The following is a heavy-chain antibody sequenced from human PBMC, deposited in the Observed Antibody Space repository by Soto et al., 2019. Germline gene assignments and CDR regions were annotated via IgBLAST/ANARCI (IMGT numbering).Heavy chain of an antibody. Sequence: QVQLVQSGAEVKKPGSSVKVYCKASGGTFSSYAISWVRQAPGQGLEWMGGIIPIFGTANYAQKFQGRVTITADESTSTAYMELSSLRSEDTAVYYCARDPSYYYDSSGYLYAFDIWGQGTMVTVSS. D-gene: IGHD3-22*01. CDR1: GGTFSSYA. CDR3: ARDPSYYYDSSGYLYAFDI. J-gene: IGHJ3*02. V-gene: IGHV1-69*01. CDR2: IIPIFGTA.